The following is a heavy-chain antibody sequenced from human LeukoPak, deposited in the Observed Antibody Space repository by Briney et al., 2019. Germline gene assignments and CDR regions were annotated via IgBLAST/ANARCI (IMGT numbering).Heavy chain of an antibody. Sequence: SETLSLTCAVYDESFSRYYWSWIRQPPGKGLEWIGEINHSGSTNYNPSLKSRVTISVDTSKNQFSLYLSSVTAADTAVYYCARVQDGSYYDSSGYYGEFDYWGQGTLVTVSS. D-gene: IGHD3-22*01. CDR2: INHSGST. V-gene: IGHV4-34*01. J-gene: IGHJ4*02. CDR3: ARVQDGSYYDSSGYYGEFDY. CDR1: DESFSRYY.